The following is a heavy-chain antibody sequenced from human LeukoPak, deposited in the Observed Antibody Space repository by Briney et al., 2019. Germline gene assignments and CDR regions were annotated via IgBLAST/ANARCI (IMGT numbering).Heavy chain of an antibody. Sequence: ASVKVSCKASGYTFTDYYMHWVRQAPGQGLEWMGWISAYNGSTNYAQKLQGRVTMTTDTSTSTAYMELRSLRSDDTAVYYCARDRREYIAAAGPPDFDYWGQGTLVTVSS. CDR1: GYTFTDYY. J-gene: IGHJ4*02. V-gene: IGHV1-18*04. CDR3: ARDRREYIAAAGPPDFDY. D-gene: IGHD6-13*01. CDR2: ISAYNGST.